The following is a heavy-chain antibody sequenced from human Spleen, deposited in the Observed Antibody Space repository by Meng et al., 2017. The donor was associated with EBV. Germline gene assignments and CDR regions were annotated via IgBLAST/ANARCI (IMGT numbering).Heavy chain of an antibody. CDR1: VFSFSSDT. CDR3: ARDSAHGVDY. J-gene: IGHJ4*02. CDR2: ISYDGSNK. Sequence: GQRGGFVGAVVHPGRFLSHSCAASVFSFSSDTMHLVRQAPGKGLEWVVVISYDGSNKYYADSVKGRFTISRDNSKNTLYLQMTSLRAEDTAIYYCARDSAHGVDYWGQGTLVTVSS. D-gene: IGHD3-16*01. V-gene: IGHV3-30-3*01.